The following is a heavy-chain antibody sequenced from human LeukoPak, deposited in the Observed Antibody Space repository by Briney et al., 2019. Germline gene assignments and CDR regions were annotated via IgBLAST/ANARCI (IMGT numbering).Heavy chain of an antibody. D-gene: IGHD3-10*01. CDR3: ASLRYGSGSQGALDYGSDY. CDR2: IYYSGST. CDR1: GGSIGTYY. Sequence: SETLSLTCSVSGGSIGTYYWSWVRQPPGKGLEWIGYIYYSGSTNYNPSLKSRVTISVDTSKNQFSLKLHSVTAADTAVYYCASLRYGSGSQGALDYGSDYWGQGTLVTVSS. J-gene: IGHJ4*02. V-gene: IGHV4-59*01.